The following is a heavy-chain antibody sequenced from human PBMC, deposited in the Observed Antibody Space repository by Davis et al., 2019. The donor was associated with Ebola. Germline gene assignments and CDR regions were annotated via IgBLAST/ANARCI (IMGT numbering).Heavy chain of an antibody. CDR2: INHSGST. V-gene: IGHV4-34*01. CDR1: GGSFSGYY. Sequence: SETLSLTCAVYGGSFSGYYWSWIRQPPGTGLEWIGEINHSGSTNYNPSLKSRVTISVDTSKNQFSLKLSSVTAADTAVYYCARLGYCSGGSCVYYYYGMDVWGQGTTVTVSS. D-gene: IGHD2-15*01. CDR3: ARLGYCSGGSCVYYYYGMDV. J-gene: IGHJ6*02.